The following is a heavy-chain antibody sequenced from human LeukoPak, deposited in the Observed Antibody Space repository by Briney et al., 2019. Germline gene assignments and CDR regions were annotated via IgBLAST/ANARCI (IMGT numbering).Heavy chain of an antibody. D-gene: IGHD1-26*01. CDR1: GFILSTHG. CDR2: MWHDGSRE. CDR3: ARDLSFGSLDF. J-gene: IGHJ4*02. Sequence: GGSLRLSCAAPGFILSTHGMHWVRQAPGKGLEWVAGMWHDGSREDYEDSVKGRFTISRDMSKNTLNLQMNSLGVEDTAMFYCARDLSFGSLDFGGQGALVTVSS. V-gene: IGHV3-33*01.